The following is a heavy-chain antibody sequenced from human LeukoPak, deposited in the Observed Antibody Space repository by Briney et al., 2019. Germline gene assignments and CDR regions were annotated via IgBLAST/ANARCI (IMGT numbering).Heavy chain of an antibody. V-gene: IGHV4-59*01. CDR3: ARFLYDSSWFDP. Sequence: SEPLSLTCTVSGGSISSYYWSWIRQPPGKGLEWIGYIYYSGSTNYNPSLKSRVTISVDTSKNQFSLKLSSVTAADTAVYYCARFLYDSSWFDPWGQGTLVTVSS. J-gene: IGHJ5*02. D-gene: IGHD3-22*01. CDR1: GGSISSYY. CDR2: IYYSGST.